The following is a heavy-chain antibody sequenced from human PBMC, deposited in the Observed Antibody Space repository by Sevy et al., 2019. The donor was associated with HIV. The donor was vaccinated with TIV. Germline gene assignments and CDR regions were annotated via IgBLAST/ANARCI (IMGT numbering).Heavy chain of an antibody. CDR2: ISYDGSNK. V-gene: IGHV3-30*18. J-gene: IGHJ4*02. CDR1: GFTFSNYA. D-gene: IGHD3-22*01. CDR3: AKDYRVLLITTIDY. Sequence: GGSLRLSCSASGFTFSNYAMHWVRQAPGKGLEWVGFISYDGSNKYYADSVKGRFTISRDNGNNTLNLQMNSLGAEDTAVYYCAKDYRVLLITTIDYWGQGTLVTVSS.